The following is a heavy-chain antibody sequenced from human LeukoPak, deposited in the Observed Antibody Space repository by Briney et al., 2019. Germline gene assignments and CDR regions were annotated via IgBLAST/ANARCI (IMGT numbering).Heavy chain of an antibody. CDR2: INHSGST. CDR3: ARGPRDYDSSGVLDS. J-gene: IGHJ4*02. CDR1: GGSFSGYY. Sequence: KPSGTLSLTCAVYGGSFSGYYWSWIRQPPGKGLEWIGEINHSGSTNYNPSLKSRVTISVDTSKNQFSLKLSSVTAADTAVYYCARGPRDYDSSGVLDSWGQGTLVTVSS. V-gene: IGHV4-34*01. D-gene: IGHD3-22*01.